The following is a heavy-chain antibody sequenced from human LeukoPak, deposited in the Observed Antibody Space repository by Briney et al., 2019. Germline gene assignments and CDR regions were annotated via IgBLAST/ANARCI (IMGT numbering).Heavy chain of an antibody. V-gene: IGHV1-2*04. CDR1: GYTFTGYY. CDR2: INPNSGGT. CDR3: VIEDLEIGYFDY. D-gene: IGHD3-16*02. J-gene: IGHJ4*02. Sequence: ASVKVSCKASGYTFTGYYMHWVRQAPGQGLEWMGWINPNSGGTNYAQKFQGWVTMTRDTSISIAYMELSRLRSDDTAVYYCVIEDLEIGYFDYWGQGTLVTVSS.